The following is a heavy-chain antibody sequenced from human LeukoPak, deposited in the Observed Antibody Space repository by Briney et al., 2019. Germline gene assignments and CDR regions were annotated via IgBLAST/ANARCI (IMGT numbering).Heavy chain of an antibody. CDR2: ISAYNGNT. V-gene: IGHV1-18*01. J-gene: IGHJ4*02. D-gene: IGHD6-13*01. CDR3: ARDRSIAAAGTGGY. Sequence: ASVKVSCKASGGTFSSYAISWVRQAPGQGLEWMGWISAYNGNTNYAQKLQGRVTMTTDTSTSTAYMELRSLRSDDTAVYYCARDRSIAAAGTGGYWGQGTLVTVSS. CDR1: GGTFSSYA.